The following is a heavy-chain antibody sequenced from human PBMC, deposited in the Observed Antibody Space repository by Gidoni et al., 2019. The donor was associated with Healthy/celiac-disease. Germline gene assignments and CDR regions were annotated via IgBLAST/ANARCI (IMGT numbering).Heavy chain of an antibody. V-gene: IGHV3-30-3*01. Sequence: QVQLVESGGGVVQPGRSLRLSCAAAGFPFRSHAMHWLRQAPGKGLEWVAVISYDGSNKYYADSVKGRFTISRDNSKNTLYLQMNSLRAEDTAVYYCARDLGVAYCSSTSCLYYYYGMDVWGQGTTVTVSS. CDR2: ISYDGSNK. D-gene: IGHD2-2*01. CDR3: ARDLGVAYCSSTSCLYYYYGMDV. J-gene: IGHJ6*02. CDR1: GFPFRSHA.